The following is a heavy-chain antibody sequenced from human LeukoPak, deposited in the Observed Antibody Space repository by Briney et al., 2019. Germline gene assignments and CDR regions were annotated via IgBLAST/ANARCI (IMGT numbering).Heavy chain of an antibody. CDR2: ISSSNSYI. Sequence: GGSLRLSCVASGFTFSSYNMNWVRQAPGKGLEWVSSISSSNSYIWYADSVKGRFTISRDNAKSSLYLQMNSLRAEDTAIYYCVRDKAGTTPYYYYSMDVWGKGTTVTVSS. V-gene: IGHV3-21*01. J-gene: IGHJ6*03. CDR3: VRDKAGTTPYYYYSMDV. CDR1: GFTFSSYN. D-gene: IGHD1-14*01.